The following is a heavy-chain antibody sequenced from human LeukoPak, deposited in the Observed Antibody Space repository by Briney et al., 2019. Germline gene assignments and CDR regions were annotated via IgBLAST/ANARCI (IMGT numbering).Heavy chain of an antibody. CDR2: IIPIFGTA. J-gene: IGHJ6*03. CDR1: GHTFSSYA. V-gene: IGHV1-69*05. Sequence: ASVKVSCKASGHTFSSYAISWVRQAPRQGLEWMGGIIPIFGTANYAQKFQGRVTITTDESTSTAYMELSSLRSEDTAVYYCAGYYDSSGYYEYYYMDVWGKGTTVTVSS. D-gene: IGHD3-22*01. CDR3: AGYYDSSGYYEYYYMDV.